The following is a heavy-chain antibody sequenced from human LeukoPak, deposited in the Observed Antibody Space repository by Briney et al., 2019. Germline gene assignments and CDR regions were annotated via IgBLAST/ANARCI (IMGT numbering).Heavy chain of an antibody. D-gene: IGHD2-2*01. J-gene: IGHJ4*02. Sequence: GXXXXXPGXXXXXIGXSYNSGSTYYNPSLKSRVTISVDTSKNQFSLKLSSVTAADTAVYYCARTYCSSTSCFMAYFDYWGQGTLVTVSS. CDR2: SYNSGST. CDR3: ARTYCSSTSCFMAYFDY. V-gene: IGHV4-38-2*01.